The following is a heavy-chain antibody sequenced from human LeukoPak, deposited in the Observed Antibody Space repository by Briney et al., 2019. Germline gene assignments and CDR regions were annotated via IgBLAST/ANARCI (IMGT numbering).Heavy chain of an antibody. CDR1: GFTFSDYS. Sequence: GGSLRLSCAASGFTFSDYSMNWVRQAPGKGLEWVSSITSSGAYIYYADSVKGRFTISRDNAKNSLYLQMNSLRAEDTAVYYCARDRANIVVVSASEYWGQGTLVTVSS. J-gene: IGHJ4*02. CDR2: ITSSGAYI. V-gene: IGHV3-21*01. CDR3: ARDRANIVVVSASEY. D-gene: IGHD2-21*01.